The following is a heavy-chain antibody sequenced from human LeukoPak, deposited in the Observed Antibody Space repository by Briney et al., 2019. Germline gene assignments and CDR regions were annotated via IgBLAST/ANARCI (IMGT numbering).Heavy chain of an antibody. CDR2: ISSSSSSYI. D-gene: IGHD2-21*01. CDR3: ARDGAYCGGDCYQYYFDY. J-gene: IGHJ4*02. Sequence: GGSLRLSCAASGFTFSSYSMNWVRQAPWKGLEWVSSISSSSSSYIYYADSVKGRFTISRDNAKNSLYLQMNSLRAEDTAVYYCARDGAYCGGDCYQYYFDYWGQGTLVTVSS. CDR1: GFTFSSYS. V-gene: IGHV3-21*01.